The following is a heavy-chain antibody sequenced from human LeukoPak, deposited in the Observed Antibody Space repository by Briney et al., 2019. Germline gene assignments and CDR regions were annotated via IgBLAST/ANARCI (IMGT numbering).Heavy chain of an antibody. CDR1: GGTFTTYD. CDR3: ATKIDILTASGLGPHIPHYFDY. Sequence: SVKVSCTTSGGTFTTYDISWVRQAPGQGLEWMGGIIPISGTTNYAQKSQGRVTITADESTDAAYMELSSLRSEDTAVYYWATKIDILTASGLGPHIPHYFDYWGQGTLVTVSS. CDR2: IIPISGTT. V-gene: IGHV1-69*13. D-gene: IGHD3-9*01. J-gene: IGHJ4*02.